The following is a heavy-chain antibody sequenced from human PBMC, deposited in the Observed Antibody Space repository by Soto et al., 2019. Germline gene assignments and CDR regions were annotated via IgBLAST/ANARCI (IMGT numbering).Heavy chain of an antibody. Sequence: PGGSLRLSCAASGFTFSSYGMHWVRQAPGKGLEWVAVIWYDGSNKYYADSVKGRFTISRDNSKNTLYLQMNSLRAEDTAVYYCARELKFRYYDSSGYYCPPYYYYGMDVWGQGTTVTVSS. J-gene: IGHJ6*02. D-gene: IGHD3-22*01. CDR1: GFTFSSYG. V-gene: IGHV3-33*01. CDR2: IWYDGSNK. CDR3: ARELKFRYYDSSGYYCPPYYYYGMDV.